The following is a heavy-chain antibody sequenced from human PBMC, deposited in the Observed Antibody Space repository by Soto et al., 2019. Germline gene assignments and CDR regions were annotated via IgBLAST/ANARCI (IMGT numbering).Heavy chain of an antibody. CDR2: IYYSGST. J-gene: IGHJ4*02. Sequence: SETLSLTCTVSGGSISSYYWSWIRQPPGKGLEWIGYIYYSGSTNYNPSLKSRVTISVDTSKNQFSLKLSSVTAADTAVYYCAREGFVGYDFWSGYFAYWGQGTLVTVSS. V-gene: IGHV4-59*01. CDR1: GGSISSYY. CDR3: AREGFVGYDFWSGYFAY. D-gene: IGHD3-3*01.